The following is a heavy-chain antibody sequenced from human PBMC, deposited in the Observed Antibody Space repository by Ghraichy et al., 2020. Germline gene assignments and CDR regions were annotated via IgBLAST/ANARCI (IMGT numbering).Heavy chain of an antibody. V-gene: IGHV1-18*01. CDR3: DSGAHPLFQH. D-gene: IGHD4/OR15-4a*01. Sequence: MGWISAYNVNTNYAQKLQGRVTMTTDTSTSTAYMELRRLRSDDTAVYYCDSGAHPLFQHWGQGTLVTVCS. J-gene: IGHJ1*01. CDR2: ISAYNVNT.